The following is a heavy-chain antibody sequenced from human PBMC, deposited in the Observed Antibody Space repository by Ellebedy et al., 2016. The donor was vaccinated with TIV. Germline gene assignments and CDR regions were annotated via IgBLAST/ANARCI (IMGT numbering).Heavy chain of an antibody. CDR1: GGSIGSSSYY. J-gene: IGHJ4*02. V-gene: IGHV4-39*01. D-gene: IGHD6-19*01. CDR3: ARQGHSSGWYVGEYYFDY. CDR2: IYYSGGT. Sequence: MPSETLSLTCTVSGGSIGSSSYYWGWIRQPPGKGLEWIGSIYYSGGTYYNPSLKSRVTISVDTSKNQFSLKLSSVTAADTAVYYCARQGHSSGWYVGEYYFDYWGQGTLVTVSS.